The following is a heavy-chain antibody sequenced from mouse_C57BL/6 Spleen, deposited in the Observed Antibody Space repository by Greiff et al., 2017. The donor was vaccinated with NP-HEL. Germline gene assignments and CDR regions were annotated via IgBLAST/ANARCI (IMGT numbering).Heavy chain of an antibody. CDR2: IYPGDGDT. V-gene: IGHV1-82*01. J-gene: IGHJ2*01. Sequence: QVQLQQSGPELVKPGASVKISCKASGYAFSSSWMNWVKQRPGKGLEWIGRIYPGDGDTNYNGKFKGKATLTADKASSTAYMQLSSLTSEDSAVYFCARPYGSPFDYWGQGTTLTVSS. D-gene: IGHD1-1*01. CDR1: GYAFSSSW. CDR3: ARPYGSPFDY.